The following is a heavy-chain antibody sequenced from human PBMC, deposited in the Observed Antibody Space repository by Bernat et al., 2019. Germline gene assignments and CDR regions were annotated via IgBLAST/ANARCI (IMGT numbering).Heavy chain of an antibody. Sequence: EVQLLESGGGLVQPGGSLRLSCAASGFTFSSYAMSWVRQAPGKGLEWVSAISGRGGSTYYADSVKGRFTISRDNSKNTLYLQMNSLRAEDTAVYYCARDFMDSGYEYYFDYWGQGTLVTVSS. CDR2: ISGRGGST. CDR1: GFTFSSYA. V-gene: IGHV3-23*01. D-gene: IGHD5-12*01. CDR3: ARDFMDSGYEYYFDY. J-gene: IGHJ4*02.